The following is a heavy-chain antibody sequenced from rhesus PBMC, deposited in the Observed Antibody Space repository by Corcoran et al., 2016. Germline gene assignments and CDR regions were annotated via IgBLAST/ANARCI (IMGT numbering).Heavy chain of an antibody. J-gene: IGHJ4*01. CDR1: GGSISSGYG. D-gene: IGHD6-37*01. CDR3: TKSEYSGGADYFDY. Sequence: QVQLKESGPGLVKPSETLSLTCAVSGGSISSGYGWVWLRQPPGTGLEWIVTVYSSTGNTYYDPSLKSRVTISKDTSKNQFSLKLSSVTAADTAVYYCTKSEYSGGADYFDYWGQGVLVTVSS. CDR2: VYSSTGNT. V-gene: IGHV4S7*01.